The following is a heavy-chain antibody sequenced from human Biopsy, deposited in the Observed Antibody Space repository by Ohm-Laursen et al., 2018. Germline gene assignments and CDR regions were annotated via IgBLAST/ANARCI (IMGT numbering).Heavy chain of an antibody. Sequence: SETLSLTCAVYGGSLSGYYWSWIRQPPGKGLQWIGEINDSGSINYDPSLESRVTISKETSRNQFSLKMTSVTAADTAVYYCARDWSSGRYLEYWGQGSQVTVSS. J-gene: IGHJ4*02. CDR1: GGSLSGYY. CDR2: INDSGSI. V-gene: IGHV4-34*01. CDR3: ARDWSSGRYLEY. D-gene: IGHD3-10*01.